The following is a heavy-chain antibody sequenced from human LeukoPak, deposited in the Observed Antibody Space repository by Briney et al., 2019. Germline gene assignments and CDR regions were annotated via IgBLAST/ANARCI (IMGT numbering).Heavy chain of an antibody. J-gene: IGHJ6*02. CDR1: GFTVSTNY. CDR3: ASSRIFGNAMDV. Sequence: GGSLRLSCAASGFTVSTNYMSWVRQAPGKGLEWVSVIYSGGSTYYADSVKGRFTISRDNPKNRVDLQVNSLRAEDTAVYYCASSRIFGNAMDVWGQGTTVTVSS. V-gene: IGHV3-53*01. D-gene: IGHD3-3*01. CDR2: IYSGGST.